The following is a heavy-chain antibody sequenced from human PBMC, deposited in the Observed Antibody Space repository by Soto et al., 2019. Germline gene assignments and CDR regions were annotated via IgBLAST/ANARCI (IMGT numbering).Heavy chain of an antibody. J-gene: IGHJ5*02. CDR1: GGAFSGYY. CDR3: ARVVSGNWNYRWFDP. CDR2: INHSGST. Sequence: TLSLTCAVYGGAFSGYYWGWIRQPPGKGLEWIGEINHSGSTNYNPSLKSRVTISVDTSKNQFSLKLSSVTAADTAVYYCARVVSGNWNYRWFDPWGQGTLVTVSS. D-gene: IGHD1-7*01. V-gene: IGHV4-34*01.